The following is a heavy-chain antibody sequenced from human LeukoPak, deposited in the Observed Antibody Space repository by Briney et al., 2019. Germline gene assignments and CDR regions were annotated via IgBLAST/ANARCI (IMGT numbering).Heavy chain of an antibody. D-gene: IGHD3-10*01. V-gene: IGHV6-1*01. CDR2: TYYRSKWYS. J-gene: IGHJ4*02. CDR1: GDSVSSNSAA. CDR3: ARDTYYYGSGSYPFPFDY. Sequence: SQTLSLTCAISGDSVSSNSAAWNWIRQSPSRGLEWLGRTYYRSKWYSDYAVSVKSRITINPDTSKNQFSLQLNSVTPEDTAVYYCARDTYYYGSGSYPFPFDYWGQGTLVTVSS.